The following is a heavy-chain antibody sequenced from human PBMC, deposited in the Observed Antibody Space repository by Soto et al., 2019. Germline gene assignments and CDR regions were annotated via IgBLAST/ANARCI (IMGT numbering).Heavy chain of an antibody. CDR1: GGTFSSYT. CDR3: ARGNHRWLQLWYFDL. Sequence: QVQLVQSGAEVKKPGSSVTVSCKASGGTFSSYTISWVRQAPGQGLEWMGGIIPIFGTANYAQKFQGRVTITADESTSTAYMKLRSLRSEDTAVYYCARGNHRWLQLWYFDLWGRGTLVTVSS. CDR2: IIPIFGTA. V-gene: IGHV1-69*12. D-gene: IGHD5-12*01. J-gene: IGHJ2*01.